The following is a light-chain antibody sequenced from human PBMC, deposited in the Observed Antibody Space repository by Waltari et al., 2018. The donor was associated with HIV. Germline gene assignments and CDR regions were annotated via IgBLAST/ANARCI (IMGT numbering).Light chain of an antibody. V-gene: IGKV4-1*01. CDR1: QSVLYSSNNKNY. CDR3: QQYYSTPLT. Sequence: DIVMTQSPDSLAMSLGERATINCQSSQSVLYSSNNKNYLAWYQQKPGQPPKLLIYWASTRESGVPDRFSGSGSGTDFTLTISSLQAEDVAVYYCQQYYSTPLTFGGGTTVEIK. J-gene: IGKJ4*01. CDR2: WAS.